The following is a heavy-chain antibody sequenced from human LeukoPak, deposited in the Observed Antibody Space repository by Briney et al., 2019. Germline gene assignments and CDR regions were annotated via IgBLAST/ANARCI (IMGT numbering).Heavy chain of an antibody. CDR1: GFISSTYT. J-gene: IGHJ5*02. CDR2: INGDGRTT. Sequence: GGSLRLSCSASGFISSTYTMYWVRQAPGKGLEFVSVINGDGRTTYYADSVKGRFTISRDNSKNTLYLQMNSLRAEDTAVYYCEGDQVDNVGWLTWGQGTRVTVSS. D-gene: IGHD5-12*01. CDR3: EGDQVDNVGWLT. V-gene: IGHV3-64D*06.